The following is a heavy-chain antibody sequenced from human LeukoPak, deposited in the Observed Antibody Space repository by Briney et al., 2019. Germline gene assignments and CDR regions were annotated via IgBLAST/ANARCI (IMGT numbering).Heavy chain of an antibody. Sequence: GRSLRLSCAASGFTFSSYGMHWVRQAPGKGLEWVAVISYDGSNKYYADSVKGRFTISGDNSKNTLYLQMNSLRAEDTAVYYCAKSALETRHYYYYGMDVWGQGTTVTVSS. V-gene: IGHV3-30*18. CDR2: ISYDGSNK. CDR3: AKSALETRHYYYYGMDV. CDR1: GFTFSSYG. J-gene: IGHJ6*02. D-gene: IGHD4-23*01.